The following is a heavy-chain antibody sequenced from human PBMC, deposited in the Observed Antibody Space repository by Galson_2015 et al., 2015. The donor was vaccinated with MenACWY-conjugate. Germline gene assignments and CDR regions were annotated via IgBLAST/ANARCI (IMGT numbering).Heavy chain of an antibody. D-gene: IGHD4-11*01. V-gene: IGHV4-59*01. CDR1: GGSISSYY. CDR3: ARGHSTYDGSGGREYFDF. Sequence: SETLSLTCTVSGGSISSYYWTWIRQPPGKGLEWIGYIHNSATTNYSPSLMSRVTISVDTSKNQFSLRLTSVTAADAAMYYCARGHSTYDGSGGREYFDFWGQGTLVTVSS. CDR2: IHNSATT. J-gene: IGHJ4*02.